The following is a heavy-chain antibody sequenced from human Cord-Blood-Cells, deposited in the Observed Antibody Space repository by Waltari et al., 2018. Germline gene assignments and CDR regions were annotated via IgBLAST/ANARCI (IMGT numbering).Heavy chain of an antibody. J-gene: IGHJ3*02. Sequence: QVQLVQSGAEVKKPGASVKVSCKASGYTFTGSYMHWVRQAPGQGLEWRGWINPNSGGTNYAQKFQGRVTMTRDTSISTAYMELSRLGSDDTAVYYCARDEEVLGRAFDIWGQGTMVTVSS. CDR2: INPNSGGT. CDR3: ARDEEVLGRAFDI. V-gene: IGHV1-2*02. CDR1: GYTFTGSY. D-gene: IGHD7-27*01.